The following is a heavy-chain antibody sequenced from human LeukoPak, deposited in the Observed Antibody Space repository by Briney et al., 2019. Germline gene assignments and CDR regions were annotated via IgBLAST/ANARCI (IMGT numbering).Heavy chain of an antibody. CDR1: GGSFSGYY. CDR3: ARQRNYYVSSGSDY. D-gene: IGHD3-22*01. V-gene: IGHV4-34*01. J-gene: IGHJ4*02. CDR2: ISYGGSA. Sequence: SETLSLTCAVYGGSFSGYYWSWIRQTPGKGLEWIGSISYGGSAYYSPSLKSRFTISVDTSKNQFSLKLSSVTAADTAVYYCARQRNYYVSSGSDYWGQGTLVTVSS.